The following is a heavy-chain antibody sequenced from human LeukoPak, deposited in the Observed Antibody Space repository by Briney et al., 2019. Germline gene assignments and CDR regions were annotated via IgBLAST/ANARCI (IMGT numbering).Heavy chain of an antibody. CDR2: IYYSGST. CDR1: GGSISSSSYY. V-gene: IGHV4-39*07. Sequence: SETLSLTCTVSGGSISSSSYYWGWIRQPPGKGLEWIGSIYYSGSTYYNPSLKSRVTISVDTSKNQFSLKLSSVTAADTAVYYCARVGYYYDSSGSGQNFDYWGQGTLVTVSS. J-gene: IGHJ4*02. D-gene: IGHD3-22*01. CDR3: ARVGYYYDSSGSGQNFDY.